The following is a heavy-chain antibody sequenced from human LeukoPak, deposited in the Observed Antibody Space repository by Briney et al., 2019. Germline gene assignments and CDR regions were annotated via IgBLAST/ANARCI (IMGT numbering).Heavy chain of an antibody. CDR1: GGTFSSYA. V-gene: IGHV1-69*05. D-gene: IGHD4-17*01. CDR2: IIPIFGTA. CDR3: ASSSPYGDYGKDDY. Sequence: SVKVSCKASGGTFSSYAISWVRQASGQGLEWMGRIIPIFGTANYAQEFQGRVTITTDGSTSTAYMELSSLRSEDTAVYYCASSSPYGDYGKDDYWGQGTLVTVSS. J-gene: IGHJ4*02.